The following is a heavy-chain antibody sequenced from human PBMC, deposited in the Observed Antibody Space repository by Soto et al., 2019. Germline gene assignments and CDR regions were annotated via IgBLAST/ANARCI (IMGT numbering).Heavy chain of an antibody. CDR2: IYQSGST. V-gene: IGHV4-30-2*01. Sequence: QLQLQESGSGLVKPSQTLSLTCDVSGGSINSGGYSWSWIRQPPGKGLEWVGYIYQSGSTYYNPSLRSRLTISIARSKHQFHLKLTSVTAADTAVYYCARGGLLGHCGSNTCHNSFDHWGQGTLVTVSS. D-gene: IGHD2-2*01. CDR3: ARGGLLGHCGSNTCHNSFDH. CDR1: GGSINSGGYS. J-gene: IGHJ4*02.